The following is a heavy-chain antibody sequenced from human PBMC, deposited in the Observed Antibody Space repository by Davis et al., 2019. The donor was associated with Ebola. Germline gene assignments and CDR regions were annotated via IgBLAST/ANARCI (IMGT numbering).Heavy chain of an antibody. CDR1: GGSISSGGYY. CDR2: INHSGST. Sequence: MPSETLSLTCTVSGGSISSGGYYWSWIRQPPGKGLEWIGEINHSGSTNYNPSLKSRVTISVDTSKNQFSLKLSPVTAADTAVYYCARGGPLSITIFGVVTVQNWFDPWGQGTLVTVSS. CDR3: ARGGPLSITIFGVVTVQNWFDP. D-gene: IGHD3-3*01. V-gene: IGHV4-39*07. J-gene: IGHJ5*02.